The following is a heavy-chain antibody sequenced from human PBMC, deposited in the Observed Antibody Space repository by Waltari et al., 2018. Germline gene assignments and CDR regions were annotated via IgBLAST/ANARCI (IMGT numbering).Heavy chain of an antibody. D-gene: IGHD5-18*01. Sequence: QLQLQESGPGLVKPSETLSLTCTVSGGSISSSSYYWGWLRQPPGKGLEWIGSIYYRGSTYYNPSLKSRVTISVDTSKNQFSLKLSSVTAADTAVYYCASLPVRRIQLWASFDYWGQGTLVTVSS. CDR1: GGSISSSSYY. CDR3: ASLPVRRIQLWASFDY. CDR2: IYYRGST. J-gene: IGHJ4*02. V-gene: IGHV4-39*01.